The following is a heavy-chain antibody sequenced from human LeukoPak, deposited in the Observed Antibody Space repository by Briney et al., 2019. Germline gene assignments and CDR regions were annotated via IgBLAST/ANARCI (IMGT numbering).Heavy chain of an antibody. Sequence: SMKVSCKASGGTFSSYAISWVRQAPGQGLEWMGGIIPIFGTANYAQKFQGRVTITADKSTSTAYMELSSLRSEDTAVYYCASYNWNDAPYGMDVWGKGTTVTVSS. D-gene: IGHD1-1*01. CDR3: ASYNWNDAPYGMDV. J-gene: IGHJ6*04. V-gene: IGHV1-69*06. CDR1: GGTFSSYA. CDR2: IIPIFGTA.